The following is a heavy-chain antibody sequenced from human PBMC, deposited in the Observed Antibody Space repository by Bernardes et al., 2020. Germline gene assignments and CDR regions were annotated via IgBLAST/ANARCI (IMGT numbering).Heavy chain of an antibody. D-gene: IGHD6-13*01. V-gene: IGHV4-59*01. CDR2: IYYSGST. Sequence: TLSLTCTVSGGSISSYYWSWIRQPPGKGLEWIGYIYYSGSTNYNPSLKSRVTISVDTSKNQFSLKLSSVTAADTAVYYCARGLRIAAAGTHFDYWGQGTLVTVSS. CDR1: GGSISSYY. J-gene: IGHJ4*02. CDR3: ARGLRIAAAGTHFDY.